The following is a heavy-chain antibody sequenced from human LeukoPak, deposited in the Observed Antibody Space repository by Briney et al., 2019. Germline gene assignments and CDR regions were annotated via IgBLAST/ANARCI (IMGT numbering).Heavy chain of an antibody. V-gene: IGHV4-4*07. CDR1: GGSISSYY. CDR2: IYTSGST. D-gene: IGHD1-1*01. Sequence: SETLSLTCTVSGGSISSYYWSWIRQPAGRGLEWIGRIYTSGSTNYNPSLKSRVTMSVDTSKNQFSLKLSSVTAADTAVYYCARQMTVGWTDEGPFDNWGQGALVTVPS. CDR3: ARQMTVGWTDEGPFDN. J-gene: IGHJ4*02.